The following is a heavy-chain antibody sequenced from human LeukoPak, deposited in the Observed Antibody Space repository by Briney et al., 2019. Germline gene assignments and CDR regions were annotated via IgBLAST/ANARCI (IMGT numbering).Heavy chain of an antibody. CDR1: GFTFSSYG. CDR2: ISYDGSNK. J-gene: IGHJ4*02. Sequence: PGGSLRLSCAASGFTFSSYGMHWVRQAPGKGLEWVAVISYDGSNKYYADSVKGRFTISRDNSKNTLYLQMNSLRAEDTAVYYCAKAGIPIGEYYFDYWGQGTLVTVSS. V-gene: IGHV3-30*18. D-gene: IGHD2-21*01. CDR3: AKAGIPIGEYYFDY.